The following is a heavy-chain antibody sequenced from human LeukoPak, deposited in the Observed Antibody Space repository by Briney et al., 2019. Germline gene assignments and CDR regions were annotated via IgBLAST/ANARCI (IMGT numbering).Heavy chain of an antibody. CDR2: IYHIESP. V-gene: IGHV4-30-2*01. D-gene: IGHD2-21*01. CDR1: VGSFSSGGYY. J-gene: IGHJ3*02. CDR3: ARGLGGVVIAIGAFDI. Sequence: PSETLSLTCTVSVGSFSSGGYYGGSVRQPRGKGLGWIGYIYHIESPYYNPPRKSRVTISVDRSKNQFSLKLSSVTAADTAVYYWARGLGGVVIAIGAFDIWGQGTMVTVSS.